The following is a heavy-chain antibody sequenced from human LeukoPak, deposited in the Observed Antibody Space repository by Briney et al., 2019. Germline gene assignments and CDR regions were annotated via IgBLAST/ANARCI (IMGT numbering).Heavy chain of an antibody. J-gene: IGHJ3*02. D-gene: IGHD3-16*01. CDR2: IYSGGFT. CDR3: YGIRLGDGFDI. Sequence: PGGPLRLSCAASGFTVSSNYMGWVRQAPGKGLEWVSVIYSGGFTSYADSVKGRFTISRDSSKNTLYLQMNSLRAEDTAVYYCYGIRLGDGFDIWGQRTMVTASS. CDR1: GFTVSSNY. V-gene: IGHV3-53*01.